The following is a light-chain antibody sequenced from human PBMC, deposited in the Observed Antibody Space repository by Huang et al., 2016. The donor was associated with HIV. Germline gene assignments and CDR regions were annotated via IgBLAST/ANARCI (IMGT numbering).Light chain of an antibody. Sequence: EIVMTQSPATLSVSPGEGVTLSCRASQSVSSNLAWYQQKPGQAPRLLIYGASTRATASPAGFSGSGSGTEFTLTISSLQSEDFAVYYCQQYNNWPITFGQGTRLEIK. V-gene: IGKV3-15*01. CDR3: QQYNNWPIT. CDR2: GAS. J-gene: IGKJ5*01. CDR1: QSVSSN.